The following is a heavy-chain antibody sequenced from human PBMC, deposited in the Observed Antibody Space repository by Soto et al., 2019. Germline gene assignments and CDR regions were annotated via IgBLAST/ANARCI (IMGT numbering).Heavy chain of an antibody. Sequence: TGGSLRLSCAASGFTFSGYAMSWVRQAPGKGLEWVSAISGSGGSTYYADSVKGRFTISRDNSKNTLYLQMNSLRAEDTAVYYCAKAFSRVDNWNDYVYWGQGTLVTVSS. V-gene: IGHV3-23*01. D-gene: IGHD1-1*01. CDR2: ISGSGGST. CDR3: AKAFSRVDNWNDYVY. CDR1: GFTFSGYA. J-gene: IGHJ4*02.